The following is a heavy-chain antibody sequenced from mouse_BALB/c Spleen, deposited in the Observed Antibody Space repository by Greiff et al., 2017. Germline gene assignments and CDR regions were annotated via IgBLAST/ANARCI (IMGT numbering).Heavy chain of an antibody. CDR2: ISYDGSN. Sequence: EVKLVESGPGLVKPSQSLSLTCSVTGYSITSGYYWNWIRQFPGNKLEWMGYISYDGSNNYNPSLKNRISITRDTSKNQFFLKLNSVTTEDTATYYCARGVRGDYFDYWGQGTTLTVSS. V-gene: IGHV3-6*02. CDR3: ARGVRGDYFDY. D-gene: IGHD2-14*01. J-gene: IGHJ2*01. CDR1: GYSITSGYY.